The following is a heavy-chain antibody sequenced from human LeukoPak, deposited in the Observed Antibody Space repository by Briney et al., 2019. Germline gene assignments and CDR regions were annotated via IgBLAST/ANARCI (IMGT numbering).Heavy chain of an antibody. J-gene: IGHJ6*03. V-gene: IGHV4-4*07. CDR2: IFTTGST. CDR1: GASISSYY. D-gene: IGHD3-3*02. CDR3: ARASDSIFSYYYHMDL. Sequence: PSETLSLTCTVSGASISSYYWSWIRQPAGKGLEWIGRIFTTGSTDYNPSLKSRVTMLRDKSKNQLFLKLTSVTAADTAVYYCARASDSIFSYYYHMDLWGKGITVTVSS.